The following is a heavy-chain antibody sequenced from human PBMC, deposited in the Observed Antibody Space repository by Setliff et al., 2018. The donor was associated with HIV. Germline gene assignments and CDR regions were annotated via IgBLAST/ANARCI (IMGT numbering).Heavy chain of an antibody. V-gene: IGHV3-15*06. Sequence: GSLRLSCAASGFTFRNAWMSWVRQAPGKGLEWVGRIKSKSDGGAVHYAAPVKGRFTISRDDSQDTLYLEMNSLTNEDTAMYYCTTYSSVYYHSDCWGQGTLVTVSS. D-gene: IGHD3-22*01. CDR1: GFTFRNAW. CDR3: TTYSSVYYHSDC. CDR2: IKSKSDGGAV. J-gene: IGHJ4*02.